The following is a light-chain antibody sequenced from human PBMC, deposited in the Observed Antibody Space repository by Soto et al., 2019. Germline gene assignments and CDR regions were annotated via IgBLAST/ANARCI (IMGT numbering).Light chain of an antibody. CDR1: QTIYSN. Sequence: IVMTQSPATLSVSPGERATLSCRAGQTIYSNVAWYQQRPGQAPRLIIYRASSRATGIPDRFSGSGSGTDFTLTISRLEPEDFAVYYCQQHGSSPQTFGQGTKVDI. CDR3: QQHGSSPQT. J-gene: IGKJ1*01. CDR2: RAS. V-gene: IGKV3-20*01.